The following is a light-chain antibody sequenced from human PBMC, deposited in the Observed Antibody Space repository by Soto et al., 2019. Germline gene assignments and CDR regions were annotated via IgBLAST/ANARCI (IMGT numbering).Light chain of an antibody. CDR2: AAS. Sequence: DIQMTQSPSSLSASVGDRVTITCRASQGISNYLAWYQQRPGKVPKLLIYAASTLQSGVPSRFSGSGSGTDFTLTISSLLPEDVANYYCKNLDSAAFTFGPGTKVDIK. V-gene: IGKV1-27*01. CDR1: QGISNY. CDR3: KNLDSAAFT. J-gene: IGKJ3*01.